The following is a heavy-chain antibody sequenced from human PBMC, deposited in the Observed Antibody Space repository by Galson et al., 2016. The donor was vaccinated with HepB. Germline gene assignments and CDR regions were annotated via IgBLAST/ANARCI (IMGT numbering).Heavy chain of an antibody. CDR3: ARGLVGSGMDV. CDR2: INWSGDST. J-gene: IGHJ6*02. CDR1: GFTFDDYG. D-gene: IGHD3-10*01. Sequence: SLRLSCAVSGFTFDDYGMNWVRQAPGKGLEWVSGINWSGDSTAYADSVKGRFTMYRDDARSSLYLQMSSLRVEDTALYQCARGLVGSGMDVWGQGTTVTVSS. V-gene: IGHV3-20*01.